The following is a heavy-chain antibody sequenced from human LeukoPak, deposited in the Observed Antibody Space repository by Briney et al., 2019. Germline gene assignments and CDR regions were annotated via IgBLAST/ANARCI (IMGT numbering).Heavy chain of an antibody. CDR3: PRRFPTYYYDSSGYYPNDAFDI. V-gene: IGHV4-59*08. D-gene: IGHD3-22*01. J-gene: IGHJ3*02. Sequence: SETLSLTCTVSGGTISSYYWSWIRQPPGKGLEWIGYIYYSGSTNYNPSLKSRVTISVDTSKNQFSLKLSSVTAADTAVYYCPRRFPTYYYDSSGYYPNDAFDIWGQGTRVPASS. CDR2: IYYSGST. CDR1: GGTISSYY.